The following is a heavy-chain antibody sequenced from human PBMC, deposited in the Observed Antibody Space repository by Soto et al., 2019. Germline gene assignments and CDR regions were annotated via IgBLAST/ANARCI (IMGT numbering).Heavy chain of an antibody. CDR3: ARESEDLTSNFDY. CDR2: ISSTTNYI. Sequence: GGSLRLSCAASGFTFTRYSMIWVRQAPGKGPEWVSSISSTTNYIYYGDSMKGRFTISRDNAKNSLYLEMNSLRAEDTAVYYCARESEDLTSNFDYWGQGTLVTVSS. CDR1: GFTFTRYS. J-gene: IGHJ4*02. V-gene: IGHV3-21*06.